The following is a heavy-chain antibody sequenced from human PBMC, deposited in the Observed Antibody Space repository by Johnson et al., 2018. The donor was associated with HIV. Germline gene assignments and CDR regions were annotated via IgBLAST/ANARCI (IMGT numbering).Heavy chain of an antibody. CDR2: IRYDGSNK. Sequence: QVQLVESGGGVVQPGGSLRLSCAASGFTFSSYGMHWVRQAPGKGLEWVAFIRYDGSNKYYADSVKGRFNISRDNSKNTLYLQMNSLRAEDTAGYYCAKDLHSGYSAFDIWGQGTMVTVSS. J-gene: IGHJ3*02. D-gene: IGHD3-22*01. CDR3: AKDLHSGYSAFDI. V-gene: IGHV3-30*02. CDR1: GFTFSSYG.